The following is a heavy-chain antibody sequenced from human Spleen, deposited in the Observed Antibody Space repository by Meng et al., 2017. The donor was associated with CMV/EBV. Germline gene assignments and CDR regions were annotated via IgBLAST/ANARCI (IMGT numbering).Heavy chain of an antibody. D-gene: IGHD3-10*01. Sequence: GESLKISCAASGFTFSNYWMSWVRQAPGKGLEWVANIIQDGSEKYYADSVKGRFTISRDNAKTSLYLLMNSLRAEDTALYYCAKGGSGSIPPALWDFDYWGQGTLVTVSS. CDR2: IIQDGSEK. J-gene: IGHJ4*02. CDR1: GFTFSNYW. CDR3: AKGGSGSIPPALWDFDY. V-gene: IGHV3-7*03.